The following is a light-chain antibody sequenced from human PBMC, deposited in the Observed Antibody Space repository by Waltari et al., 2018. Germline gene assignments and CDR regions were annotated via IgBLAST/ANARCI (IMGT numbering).Light chain of an antibody. CDR1: SSNIAKKY. Sequence: QFVLTQPPSVSAAPGHQVSISCSGNSSNIAKKYVSWYQQFPGFVPRLISYENDTRPSGIPDRFSGSKSGTSATLSITSLRAEDEGDYYCATWDLSVHTEMFGGGTKVTVL. J-gene: IGLJ3*02. V-gene: IGLV1-51*01. CDR3: ATWDLSVHTEM. CDR2: END.